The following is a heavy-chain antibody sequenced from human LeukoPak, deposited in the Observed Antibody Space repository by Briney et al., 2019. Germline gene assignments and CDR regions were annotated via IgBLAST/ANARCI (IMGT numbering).Heavy chain of an antibody. CDR2: IYHSGST. J-gene: IGHJ1*01. CDR1: GGSISSGGYS. Sequence: PSQTLSLTCTVSGGSISSGGYSGSWIRQPPGKGLEWIGYIYHSGSTYYNPSLKSRVTISVDRSKNQFPLKLSSVTAADTAVYYCARGRISRSEYFQHWGQGTLVTVSS. V-gene: IGHV4-30-2*01. CDR3: ARGRISRSEYFQH. D-gene: IGHD3-10*01.